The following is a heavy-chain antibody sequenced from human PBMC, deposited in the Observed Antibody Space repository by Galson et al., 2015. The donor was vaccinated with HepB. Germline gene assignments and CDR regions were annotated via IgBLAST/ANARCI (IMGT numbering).Heavy chain of an antibody. V-gene: IGHV1-69*13. CDR2: IIPLFGSP. D-gene: IGHD3-22*01. J-gene: IGHJ4*02. Sequence: SVKVSCKASGVTFSSYAISWLRQAPGQGLEWVGGIIPLFGSPNYAQKLQGRVTITADESTSTTYMELSSLRSEDTALYYCARQHDSSGYYPYWGQGTLVTVSS. CDR1: GVTFSSYA. CDR3: ARQHDSSGYYPY.